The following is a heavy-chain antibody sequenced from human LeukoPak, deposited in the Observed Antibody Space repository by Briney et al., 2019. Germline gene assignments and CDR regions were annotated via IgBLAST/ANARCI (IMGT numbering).Heavy chain of an antibody. D-gene: IGHD3-22*01. J-gene: IGHJ3*02. CDR2: TYTSGST. CDR1: GGSISRGSYY. Sequence: SQTLSLTCTVSGGSISRGSYYWSWLRQPAGKGLEWIGRTYTSGSTNYNPSLKSRVTISVDTSKNQFSLKLGSVTAADTAVYYCASEYYYDSGGYYLGLSFDIWGQGTLVTVSS. CDR3: ASEYYYDSGGYYLGLSFDI. V-gene: IGHV4-61*02.